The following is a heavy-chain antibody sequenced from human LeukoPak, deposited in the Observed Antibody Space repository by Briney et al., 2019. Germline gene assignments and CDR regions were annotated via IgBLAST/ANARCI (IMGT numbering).Heavy chain of an antibody. J-gene: IGHJ5*02. CDR1: GGSISISNSNW. CDR3: ARHSICFDP. D-gene: IGHD2-21*01. CDR2: IYHSGST. V-gene: IGHV4-4*02. Sequence: PSGTLSLTCAVSGGSISISNSNWWSWVRQPPGKGLEWIGEIYHSGSTNYNPSLKSRVTISVDTSKNQFSLKLTSVTAADTAVYYCARHSICFDPWGQGTLVTVSS.